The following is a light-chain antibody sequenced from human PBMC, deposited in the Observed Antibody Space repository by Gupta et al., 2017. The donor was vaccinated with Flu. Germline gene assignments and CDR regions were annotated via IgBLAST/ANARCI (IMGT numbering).Light chain of an antibody. J-gene: IGLJ3*02. CDR1: DLENKY. CDR3: KAWGSSTWV. Sequence: SYDLTQPPSVSVTPGQTASITCSGDDLENKYVCWYQQKPGQSPVLVGYQDIKRPSGIPERLYGANSATKAIMKSSGTQAMEYYSESCKAWGSSTWVFGGGTKLTVL. CDR2: QDI. V-gene: IGLV3-1*01.